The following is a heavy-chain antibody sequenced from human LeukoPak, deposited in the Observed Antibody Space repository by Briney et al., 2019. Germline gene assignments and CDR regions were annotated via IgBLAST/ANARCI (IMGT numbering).Heavy chain of an antibody. V-gene: IGHV5-51*01. J-gene: IGHJ4*02. D-gene: IGHD6-6*01. CDR1: GYIFTSYW. Sequence: GESLKISCKGSGYIFTSYWIGWVRQMPGKGLEWMGIIYPGDSDTRYSPSFQGQVAISADKSISTAYLQWSSLKASDTAMYYCASRDSSSHFDYWGQGTLVTVSS. CDR2: IYPGDSDT. CDR3: ASRDSSSHFDY.